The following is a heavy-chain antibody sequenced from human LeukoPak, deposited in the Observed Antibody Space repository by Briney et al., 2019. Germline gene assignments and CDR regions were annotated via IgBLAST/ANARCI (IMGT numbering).Heavy chain of an antibody. CDR2: ISGGSGST. V-gene: IGHV3-23*01. Sequence: GGSLRLSCAASGFTLSSYAMSWVRQAPGKGLAWVSTISGGSGSTYCADSVKGRFTISRDNSKNTLYLQMNSLRDEDTAVYYCAKHRFESGGYHSTDWGQGTLATVSS. CDR3: AKHRFESGGYHSTD. D-gene: IGHD3-22*01. J-gene: IGHJ4*02. CDR1: GFTLSSYA.